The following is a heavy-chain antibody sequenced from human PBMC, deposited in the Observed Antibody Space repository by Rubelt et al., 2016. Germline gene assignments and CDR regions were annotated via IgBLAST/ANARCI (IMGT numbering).Heavy chain of an antibody. CDR3: ARVRCSSTSCYLNVGNWFDP. D-gene: IGHD2-2*01. CDR1: GYTFTSYD. Sequence: QVQLVQSGAEVKKPGASVKVSCKASGYTFTSYDINWVRQATGQGLEWMGWMNPNSGNTGYAQKFQGRVTMTRETSISTAYMELSSLRSEDTAVYYCARVRCSSTSCYLNVGNWFDPWGQGTLVTVSS. V-gene: IGHV1-8*01. J-gene: IGHJ5*02. CDR2: MNPNSGNT.